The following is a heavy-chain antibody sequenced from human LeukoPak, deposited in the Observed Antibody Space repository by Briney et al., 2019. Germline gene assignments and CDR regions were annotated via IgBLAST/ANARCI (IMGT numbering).Heavy chain of an antibody. D-gene: IGHD3-10*01. CDR1: GGSIRSSSYY. CDR2: IYYSGST. V-gene: IGHV4-39*07. Sequence: SETLSLTCTVSGGSIRSSSYYWGWIRQPPGKGLEWIGSIYYSGSTYYNPSLKSRVTISVDTSKNQVSLKLSSVTAADTAVYYCAREMEDKSLVWFGELKKYYYYYMDVWGKGTTVTVSS. CDR3: AREMEDKSLVWFGELKKYYYYYMDV. J-gene: IGHJ6*03.